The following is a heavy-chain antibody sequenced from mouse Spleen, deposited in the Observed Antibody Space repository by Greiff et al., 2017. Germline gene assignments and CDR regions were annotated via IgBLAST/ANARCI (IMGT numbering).Heavy chain of an antibody. CDR3: NAYGNYLYAMDY. V-gene: IGHV14-4*02. J-gene: IGHJ4*01. D-gene: IGHD2-1*01. CDR2: IDPENGDT. Sequence: VQLQQSGAELVRSGASVKLSCTASGFNIKDYYMHWVKQRPEQGLEWIGWIDPENGDTEYAPKFQGKVTMTADTSSNTAYLQLSSLTSEDTAVYYCNAYGNYLYAMDYWGQGTSVTVSS. CDR1: GFNIKDYY.